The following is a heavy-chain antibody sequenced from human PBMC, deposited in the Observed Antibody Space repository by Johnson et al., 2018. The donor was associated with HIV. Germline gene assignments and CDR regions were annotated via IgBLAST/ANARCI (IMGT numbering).Heavy chain of an antibody. Sequence: VQLVESGGGLVQPGGSLRLSCGASAFTFSSNDMKWVRQAPGKGLEWVSPISGSDHSTYYADSVKGRFTISRDNSKNTLCVQMNSLRAEATAVYYCARGDGYRRAFDIWGQGTMVTVSS. D-gene: IGHD1-1*01. CDR3: ARGDGYRRAFDI. J-gene: IGHJ3*02. V-gene: IGHV3-23*04. CDR2: ISGSDHST. CDR1: AFTFSSND.